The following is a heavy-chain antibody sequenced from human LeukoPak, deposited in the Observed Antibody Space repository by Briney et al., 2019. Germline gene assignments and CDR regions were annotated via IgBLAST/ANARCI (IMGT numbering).Heavy chain of an antibody. Sequence: SETLSLTCAVSGGSVRSGGYYWNWIRKHPGKGLEWIGYLDYSGSTNYNPSLKSRVTISTDTSKNQISLKLTSLTAADTAEYYCATQRDGYYNDAFDMWGQGTLVIVSS. CDR2: LDYSGST. CDR3: ATQRDGYYNDAFDM. J-gene: IGHJ3*02. D-gene: IGHD5-24*01. V-gene: IGHV4-31*11. CDR1: GGSVRSGGYY.